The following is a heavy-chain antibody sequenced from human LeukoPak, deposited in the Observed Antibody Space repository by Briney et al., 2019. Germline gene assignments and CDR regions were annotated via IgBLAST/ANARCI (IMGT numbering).Heavy chain of an antibody. CDR3: AKDRLGCCSSTSCYTLSY. CDR2: ISYDGSNK. J-gene: IGHJ4*02. D-gene: IGHD2-2*02. V-gene: IGHV3-30*18. CDR1: GFTFSSYG. Sequence: GGSLRLSCAASGFTFSSYGMHWVRQAPGKGLEWVAVISYDGSNKYYADSVKGRFTISRDNSKNTLYLQMNSLRAEDTAVYYCAKDRLGCCSSTSCYTLSYWGQGTLVTVYS.